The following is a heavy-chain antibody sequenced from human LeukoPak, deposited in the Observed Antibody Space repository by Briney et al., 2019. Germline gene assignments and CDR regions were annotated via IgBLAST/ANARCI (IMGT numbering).Heavy chain of an antibody. V-gene: IGHV3-33*03. CDR1: GFTFSSYG. D-gene: IGHD5-18*01. CDR2: ICYDGSHT. CDR3: AMDTAMVYLFDY. J-gene: IGHJ4*02. Sequence: GGSLRLSCAASGFTFSSYGVHGVRQAPGKGLEWGADICYDGSHTYYADSVKGRFTISRHNSKQALYLQMNSLRAEDTAVYYCAMDTAMVYLFDYWGQGTLVTVSS.